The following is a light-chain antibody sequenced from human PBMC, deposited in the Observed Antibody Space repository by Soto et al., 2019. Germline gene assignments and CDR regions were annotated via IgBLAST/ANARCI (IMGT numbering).Light chain of an antibody. J-gene: IGKJ1*01. CDR3: QQYNNWPRT. Sequence: EVVMTHSPDTLSVSPGEIATLSCRASQSVSSNLAWYQQKLGQAPRLLIYGASTRATGISARISGSGSGTEFTLTISSLQSEDFAIYYCQQYNNWPRTFGQGTKVDIK. V-gene: IGKV3-15*01. CDR1: QSVSSN. CDR2: GAS.